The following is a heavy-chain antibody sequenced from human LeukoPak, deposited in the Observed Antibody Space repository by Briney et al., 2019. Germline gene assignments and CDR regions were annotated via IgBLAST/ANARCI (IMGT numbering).Heavy chain of an antibody. CDR1: GFTFDDYG. D-gene: IGHD3-22*01. J-gene: IGHJ4*02. CDR3: ARASHYSDSSDYPDY. CDR2: INWSGGST. Sequence: GGSLRLSCAASGFTFDDYGMSWVRQAPGKGLKWVSGINWSGGSTGYADSVKGRFTISRDNAKNSLYLQMNSLRAEDTALYYCARASHYSDSSDYPDYWGQGTLVTVSS. V-gene: IGHV3-20*04.